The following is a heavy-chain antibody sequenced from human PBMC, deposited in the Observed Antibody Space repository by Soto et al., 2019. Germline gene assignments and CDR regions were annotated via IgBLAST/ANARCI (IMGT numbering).Heavy chain of an antibody. CDR1: GGPISSYY. CDR2: IYYSGST. CDR3: ARVPDSSGWEINWFDP. J-gene: IGHJ5*02. V-gene: IGHV4-59*01. D-gene: IGHD6-19*01. Sequence: SETLSLTCTVSGGPISSYYWSWIRQPPGKGLEWIGYIYYSGSTNYNPSLKSRVTIAVDTSKNQFSLTLSSVTAADTAVYYCARVPDSSGWEINWFDPWGQGTLVTVSS.